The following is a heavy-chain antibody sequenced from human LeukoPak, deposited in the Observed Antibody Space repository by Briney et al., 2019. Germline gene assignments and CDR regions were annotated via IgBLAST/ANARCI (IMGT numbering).Heavy chain of an antibody. CDR2: ISYDRSDE. CDR1: GFTFSNYG. D-gene: IGHD1-26*01. Sequence: GRSLRLSCAASGFTFSNYGMHWVRQAPGKGLEWVASISYDRSDEYNADSVKGRFTISRDNSKNTVYLQMNSLRAEDTAVCYCAKGRVASGSYFDYWGQGTLVTVSS. J-gene: IGHJ4*02. CDR3: AKGRVASGSYFDY. V-gene: IGHV3-30*18.